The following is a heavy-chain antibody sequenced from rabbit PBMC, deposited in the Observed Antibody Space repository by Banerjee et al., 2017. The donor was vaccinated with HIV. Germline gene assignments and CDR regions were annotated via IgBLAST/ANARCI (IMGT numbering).Heavy chain of an antibody. CDR3: ARGYDAYAGAGYATRFNL. Sequence: QEQLVESGGGLVQPEGSLTLTCKASGFSFSSSYWICWVRQAPGKGLEWIACIYAGSSGSTYYASWAKGRFTISKTSSTTVTLQMTSLTAADTATYFCARGYDAYAGAGYATRFNLWGQGTLVTVS. V-gene: IGHV1S45*01. J-gene: IGHJ4*01. D-gene: IGHD6-1*01. CDR1: GFSFSSSYW. CDR2: IYAGSSGST.